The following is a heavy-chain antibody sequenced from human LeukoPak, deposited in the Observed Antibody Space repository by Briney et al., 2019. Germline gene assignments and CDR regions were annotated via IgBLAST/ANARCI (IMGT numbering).Heavy chain of an antibody. D-gene: IGHD3-9*01. CDR2: IYHSGST. CDR1: GYSISSGYY. Sequence: PSETLSLTCAVSGYSISSGYYWGWIRQPPGKGLEWIGSIYHSGSTYYNPSLKSRVTISVDTSKNQFSLKLSSVTAADTAVYYCAGPFLTGYYSFSEQVWGKGTTVTVSS. V-gene: IGHV4-38-2*01. J-gene: IGHJ6*04. CDR3: AGPFLTGYYSFSEQV.